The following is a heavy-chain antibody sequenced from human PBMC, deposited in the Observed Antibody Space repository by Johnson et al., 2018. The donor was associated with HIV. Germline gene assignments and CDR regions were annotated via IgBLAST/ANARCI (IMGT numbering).Heavy chain of an antibody. J-gene: IGHJ3*02. V-gene: IGHV3-30-3*01. Sequence: QVQLVESGGGVVQPGRSLRLSCAGSGFTFSSYPMHWVRQPPGKGLEWVAVISYDGNNKYYADSVKGRVTISRDNSKNTLYLQMNSLRAEDTAMYYCAKDKLKRTRGSDALDIWGQGTRVTVSS. CDR3: AKDKLKRTRGSDALDI. CDR1: GFTFSSYP. CDR2: ISYDGNNK. D-gene: IGHD2-15*01.